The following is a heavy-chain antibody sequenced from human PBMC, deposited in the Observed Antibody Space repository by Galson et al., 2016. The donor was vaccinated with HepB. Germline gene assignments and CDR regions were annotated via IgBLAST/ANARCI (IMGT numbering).Heavy chain of an antibody. Sequence: SETLSLTCTVSGGSISGYYWTWIRQSAGGGLEWLGRIYGTANIRYNPSLESRASMSLDMSKSQISLEVRSVTAADTAVYYCARGAPLGDYYHYMDVWGKGTSVTVSS. V-gene: IGHV4-4*07. CDR3: ARGAPLGDYYHYMDV. D-gene: IGHD1-26*01. CDR2: IYGTANI. J-gene: IGHJ6*03. CDR1: GGSISGYY.